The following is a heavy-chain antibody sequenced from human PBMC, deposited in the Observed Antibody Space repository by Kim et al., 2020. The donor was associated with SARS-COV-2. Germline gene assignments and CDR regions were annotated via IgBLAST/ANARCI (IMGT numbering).Heavy chain of an antibody. J-gene: IGHJ4*02. CDR3: ARHENRNVAEAGRSEEY. D-gene: IGHD6-13*01. CDR2: IYYSGSN. Sequence: SETLSLTCTVSGGSISSSSYYWGWLRQPPGKGREWIGSIYYSGSNYYNPALKRRVTISVDTSKNQFSLKLSSVTAAATAVDYCARHENRNVAEAGRSEEYWGQGTLVTVSS. CDR1: GGSISSSSYY. V-gene: IGHV4-39*01.